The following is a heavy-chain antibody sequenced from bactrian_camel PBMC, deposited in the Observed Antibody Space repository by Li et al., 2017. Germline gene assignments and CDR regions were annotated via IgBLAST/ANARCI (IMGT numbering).Heavy chain of an antibody. V-gene: IGHV3S42*01. CDR2: ISGGGAST. Sequence: VQLVESGGGSVQAGGSLRLSCAASGITYNSYSMGWFRQAPGKEREGVAAISGGGASTRYADSVKGRFTISQDKAKKTTTLQMNGLKPEDSAMYYCALGPAGWVPRCSAFWGQGTQVTVS. CDR1: GITYNSYS. D-gene: IGHD5*01. CDR3: ALGPAGWVPRCSAF. J-gene: IGHJ4*01.